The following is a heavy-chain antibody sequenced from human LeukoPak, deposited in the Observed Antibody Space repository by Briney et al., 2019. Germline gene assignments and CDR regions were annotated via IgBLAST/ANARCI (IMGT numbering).Heavy chain of an antibody. CDR3: ARIYYYDSSGYYPFDY. CDR2: IYYSGST. CDR1: GGSISSSSYY. V-gene: IGHV4-39*01. Sequence: PSETLSLTCTVSGGSISSSSYYWGWIRQPPGKGLEWIGSIYYSGSTYYNPSLKSRVTISVDTSKNQFSLKLSSVTAADTAVYYCARIYYYDSSGYYPFDYWGQGTLVTVSS. D-gene: IGHD3-22*01. J-gene: IGHJ4*02.